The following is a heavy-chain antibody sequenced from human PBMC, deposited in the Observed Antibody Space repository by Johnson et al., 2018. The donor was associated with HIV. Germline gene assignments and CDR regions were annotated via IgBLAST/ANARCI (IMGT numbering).Heavy chain of an antibody. V-gene: IGHV3-64*01. CDR1: GFTFSSYA. Sequence: LVESGGGLVQPGGSLRLSCAASGFTFSSYAMHWVRQSPGKGLEYVSAISSNGGSTYYENSVKGIFTISRDNSKNTLYLQMGSLRAEDMAVYYCARGEGRIPHAFDIWGQGTMVTVSS. CDR3: ARGEGRIPHAFDI. J-gene: IGHJ3*02. CDR2: ISSNGGST. D-gene: IGHD2-2*02.